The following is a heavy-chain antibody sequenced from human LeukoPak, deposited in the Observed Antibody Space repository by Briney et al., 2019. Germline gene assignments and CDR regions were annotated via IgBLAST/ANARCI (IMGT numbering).Heavy chain of an antibody. V-gene: IGHV3-23*01. J-gene: IGHJ4*02. D-gene: IGHD5-24*01. Sequence: GGSLRLSCAASGFTFSSYAMSWVRQAPGKGLEWVSAISGSGGSTYYADSVKGRFTISRDNSKNTLYLQMNSLRAEDTAVYYCAKVSQRRDGYNCAYWGQGTLVIVSS. CDR1: GFTFSSYA. CDR3: AKVSQRRDGYNCAY. CDR2: ISGSGGST.